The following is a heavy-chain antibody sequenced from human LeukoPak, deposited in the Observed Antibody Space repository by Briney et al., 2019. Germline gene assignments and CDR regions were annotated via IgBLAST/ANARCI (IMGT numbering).Heavy chain of an antibody. D-gene: IGHD6-13*01. V-gene: IGHV3-7*01. CDR3: ARDGTAPGLYFDL. Sequence: GGSLRLSCAISGFTFTDHWMNWVRQAPGKGLEWVASIRQDGGEKYYLDSVKGRFTISRDNTKDSLYLQLSALRAEDTAVYYCARDGTAPGLYFDLWGQGTLVAVS. J-gene: IGHJ4*01. CDR2: IRQDGGEK. CDR1: GFTFTDHW.